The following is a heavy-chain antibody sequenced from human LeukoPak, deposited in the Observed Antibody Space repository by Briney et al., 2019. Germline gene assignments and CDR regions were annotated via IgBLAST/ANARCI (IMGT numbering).Heavy chain of an antibody. D-gene: IGHD3-16*01. J-gene: IGHJ4*02. CDR1: GFTVSSNY. CDR3: ARGAGDDFDY. CDR2: IYSGGST. Sequence: PGGSLRLSCAASGFTVSSNYMRWVRQAPGKGMEWVSVIYSGGSTFYADSVKGRFTISRHNSKNTPSLKMTSLRAEEPAVYYCARGAGDDFDYWGQGTLVTVSS. V-gene: IGHV3-53*04.